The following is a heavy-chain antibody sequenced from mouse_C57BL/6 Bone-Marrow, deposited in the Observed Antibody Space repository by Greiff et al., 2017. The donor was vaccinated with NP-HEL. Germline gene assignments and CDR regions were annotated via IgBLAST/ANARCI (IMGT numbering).Heavy chain of an antibody. CDR3: ATSIATVSFDY. Sequence: EVQLQQSGPELVKPGASVKISCKASGYSFTDYNMNWVKQSNGKSLEWIGVINPKYGTTSYTQKLKGKATLTVAKSSSNAYMQLNSLASEDSAVYNCATSIATVSFDYWGQGTTLTVSS. CDR2: INPKYGTT. D-gene: IGHD1-1*01. J-gene: IGHJ2*01. V-gene: IGHV1-39*01. CDR1: GYSFTDYN.